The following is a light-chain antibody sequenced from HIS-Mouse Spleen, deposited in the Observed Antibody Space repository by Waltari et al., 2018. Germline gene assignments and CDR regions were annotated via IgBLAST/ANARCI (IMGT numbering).Light chain of an antibody. CDR3: QQYNSYSLT. V-gene: IGKV1-5*03. CDR2: KAS. J-gene: IGKJ4*01. Sequence: TQLTQSPSTLSASVAARVTFTCRASQSISTWLAWYQQKPGKAPKLLIYKASSLESGVPSRFSGSGSGTEFTLTISSLQPDDFATYYCQQYNSYSLTFGGGTKVEIK. CDR1: QSISTW.